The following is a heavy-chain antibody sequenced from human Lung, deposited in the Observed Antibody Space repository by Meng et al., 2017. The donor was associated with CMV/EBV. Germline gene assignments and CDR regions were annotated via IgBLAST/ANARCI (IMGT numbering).Heavy chain of an antibody. Sequence: GSLRLXCSVSGGSITSNSYYWGWIRQPPGKGLVWIVCMYYSGSTYYNPSLKSRVTISVDTSKKQISLKLGSVTAADTAVYYCARGYYSDRSGHDYANPHWLVPWGRGNXVXVSS. CDR3: ARGYYSDRSGHDYANPHWLVP. D-gene: IGHD3-22*01. CDR1: GGSITSNSYY. V-gene: IGHV4-39*07. CDR2: MYYSGST. J-gene: IGHJ5*02.